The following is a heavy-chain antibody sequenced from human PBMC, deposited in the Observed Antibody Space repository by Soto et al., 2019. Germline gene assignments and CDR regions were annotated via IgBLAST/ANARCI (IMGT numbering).Heavy chain of an antibody. V-gene: IGHV3-15*01. CDR3: TTPPQGHYDFWSGYYTFTIFDP. D-gene: IGHD3-3*01. CDR1: GFTFSNAW. CDR2: IKSKTDGGTT. J-gene: IGHJ5*02. Sequence: PGGSLRLSCAASGFTFSNAWMSWVRQAPGKGLEWVGRIKSKTDGGTTDYAAPVKGRFTISRDDSKNTLYLQMNSLKTEDTAVYYCTTPPQGHYDFWSGYYTFTIFDPWGQGTLVTVSS.